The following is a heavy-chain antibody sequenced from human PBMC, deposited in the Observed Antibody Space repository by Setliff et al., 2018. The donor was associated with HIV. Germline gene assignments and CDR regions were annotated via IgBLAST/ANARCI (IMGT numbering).Heavy chain of an antibody. Sequence: AASVKVSCKASGYTFTTYGISWVRQAPGHGLEWMGWISPNFGHTNYAQNFLGRVTMTIDTSTSRAYMELRSLRSDDTATYFCARLGSGWSDSYYYAMDIWGQGTTVTVSS. D-gene: IGHD6-19*01. CDR1: GYTFTTYG. CDR2: ISPNFGHT. J-gene: IGHJ6*02. V-gene: IGHV1-18*01. CDR3: ARLGSGWSDSYYYAMDI.